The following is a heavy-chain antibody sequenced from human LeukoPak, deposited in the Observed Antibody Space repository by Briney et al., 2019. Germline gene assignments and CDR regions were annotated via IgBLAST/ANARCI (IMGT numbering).Heavy chain of an antibody. V-gene: IGHV4-39*07. CDR3: ARFYDSSGYYYSGAFDI. J-gene: IGHJ3*02. Sequence: PSETLSLTCTVSGGSISSSSYYWGWIRQPPGKGLVWIGSIYYSGSTYYNPSLKSRVTISVDTSKNQFSLKLSSVTAADTAVYYCARFYDSSGYYYSGAFDIWGQGTMVTVSS. CDR1: GGSISSSSYY. CDR2: IYYSGST. D-gene: IGHD3-22*01.